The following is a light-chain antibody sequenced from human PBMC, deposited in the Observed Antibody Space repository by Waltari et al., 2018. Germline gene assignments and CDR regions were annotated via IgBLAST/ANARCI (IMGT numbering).Light chain of an antibody. CDR1: SRDIGGYNY. CDR3: ISYASGTTGWV. CDR2: DVT. V-gene: IGLV2-14*03. J-gene: IGLJ3*02. Sequence: HSALTQPASVSGSPGQSITISCSGTSRDIGGYNYVSWYQQHPGKAPKLLIYDVTNRRSGVSNRVSGSMSGNTASLTIAGLQAEDEAVYFGISYASGTTGWVFGGGTKLTVL.